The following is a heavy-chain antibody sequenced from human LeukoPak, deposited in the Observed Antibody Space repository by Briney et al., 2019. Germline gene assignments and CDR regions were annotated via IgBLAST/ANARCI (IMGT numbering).Heavy chain of an antibody. CDR1: GYTFTGYY. Sequence: ASVKVSCKASGYTFTGYYMHWVRQAPGHGLEWMGWINPNSGGTNYAQKFQGWVTMTRDTSISTAYMELSRLRSDDTAVYYCARALLWFGQDAFDIWGQGTMVTVSS. D-gene: IGHD3-10*01. J-gene: IGHJ3*02. CDR2: INPNSGGT. CDR3: ARALLWFGQDAFDI. V-gene: IGHV1-2*04.